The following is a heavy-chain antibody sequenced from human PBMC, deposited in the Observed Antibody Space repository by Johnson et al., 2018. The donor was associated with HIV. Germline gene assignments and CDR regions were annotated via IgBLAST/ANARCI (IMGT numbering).Heavy chain of an antibody. CDR2: IKQDGSEK. CDR3: AKADLAGAFDI. CDR1: GFTFSSYW. J-gene: IGHJ3*02. V-gene: IGHV3-7*02. Sequence: MQLVESGGGLVQPGGSLRLSCAASGFTFSSYWMSWVRQAPGKGLEWVANIKQDGSEKYYVDSVKGRFTISRDNSKNTLYLQMNSLRAEDTAVYYCAKADLAGAFDIWGQGTMVTVSS.